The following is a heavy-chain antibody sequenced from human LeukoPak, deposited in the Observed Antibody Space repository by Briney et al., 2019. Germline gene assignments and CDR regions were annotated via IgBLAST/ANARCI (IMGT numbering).Heavy chain of an antibody. CDR1: GGTFSGYY. V-gene: IGHV4-34*01. J-gene: IGHJ3*02. CDR2: INHSGST. D-gene: IGHD1-26*01. CDR3: ARRRRIVGATPGAFGI. Sequence: SETLSLTCAVYGGTFSGYYWTWIRQPPGKGLEWIGEINHSGSTNYNPSLKSRVTISVDTSKNQFSLKLSSVTAADTAVYYCARRRRIVGATPGAFGIWGQGTMVTVSS.